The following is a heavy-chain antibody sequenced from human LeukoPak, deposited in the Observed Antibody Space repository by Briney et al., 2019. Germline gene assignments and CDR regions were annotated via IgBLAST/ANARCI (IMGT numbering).Heavy chain of an antibody. CDR1: GFTFSSYW. CDR3: ASDLDPSPFDY. Sequence: RGSLRLSCAASGFTFSSYWMHWVRQAPGKGLVWVSRINSGGSHTNYADSVKGRFTISRDNAKNTLYLQMNSLRVEDTAVYYCASDLDPSPFDYWGQGTLVTVSS. CDR2: INSGGSHT. J-gene: IGHJ4*02. V-gene: IGHV3-74*01.